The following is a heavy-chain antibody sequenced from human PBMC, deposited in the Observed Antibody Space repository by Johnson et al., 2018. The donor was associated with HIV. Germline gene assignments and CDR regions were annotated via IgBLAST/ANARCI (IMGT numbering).Heavy chain of an antibody. V-gene: IGHV3-23*04. CDR1: GFTFSSYA. D-gene: IGHD3-10*01. Sequence: VQLVESGGGLVQPGGSLRLSCAASGFTFSSYAMSWVRQAPGKGLEWVSAISGSGGSTYSADSVKGRFSISRDNAKHSLYLQMNSLRAEDTAVYYCASSYSESDAFDIWGQGTMVTVSS. CDR2: ISGSGGST. J-gene: IGHJ3*02. CDR3: ASSYSESDAFDI.